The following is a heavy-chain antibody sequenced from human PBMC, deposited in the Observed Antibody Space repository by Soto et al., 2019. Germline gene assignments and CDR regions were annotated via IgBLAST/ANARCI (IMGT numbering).Heavy chain of an antibody. CDR1: GYTFTTFN. Sequence: ASVKVSCKAPGYTFTTFNINWVRQATGQGLEWMGWTNPNSGHTGYAQKFQGRITMTRDTSINTAYMELSRLTSEDTAVYYCTRGHNWLDPWGQGTLVT. CDR3: TRGHNWLDP. J-gene: IGHJ5*02. CDR2: TNPNSGHT. V-gene: IGHV1-8*01.